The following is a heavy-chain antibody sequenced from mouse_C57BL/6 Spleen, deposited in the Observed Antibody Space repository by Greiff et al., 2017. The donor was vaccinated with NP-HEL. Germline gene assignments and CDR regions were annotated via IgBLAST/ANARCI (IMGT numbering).Heavy chain of an antibody. V-gene: IGHV10-1*01. Sequence: EVQLQQSGGGLVQPKGSLKLSCAASGFSFNTYAMNWVRQAPGKGLEWVARIRSKSNNYATYYADSVKDRFTISRDDSESMLYLQMNNLKTEDTAMYYWVRQDYGSPFAYWGKGTRVTVSA. CDR2: IRSKSNNYAT. CDR1: GFSFNTYA. D-gene: IGHD1-1*01. CDR3: VRQDYGSPFAY. J-gene: IGHJ3*01.